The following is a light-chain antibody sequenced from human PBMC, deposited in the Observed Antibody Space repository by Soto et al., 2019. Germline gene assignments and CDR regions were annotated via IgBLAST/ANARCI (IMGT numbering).Light chain of an antibody. J-gene: IGKJ1*01. Sequence: DIVMTQSPDSLAVSLGERATINCKSSQSVLYSSDNKNYLAWYQQKPGQPPQLLIAWASSRESGIPDRFSGTGSGTDFTITISGLQAGDLAVYYCQQYYAIPRTFGQGTKVEL. V-gene: IGKV4-1*01. CDR1: QSVLYSSDNKNY. CDR2: WAS. CDR3: QQYYAIPRT.